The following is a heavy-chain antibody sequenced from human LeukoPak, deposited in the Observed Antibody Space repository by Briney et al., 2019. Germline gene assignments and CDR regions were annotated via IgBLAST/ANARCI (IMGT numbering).Heavy chain of an antibody. CDR1: GFTVSTNY. CDR3: ATGSYHEH. Sequence: GGSLRLSCAASGFTVSTNYMSWVRQAPGKGLEWVAVMSSDGKYKYHADSVKGRFTISRDNSRNTVSLQMSSLRGEDTAVYYCATGSYHEHWGQGTLVTVSS. CDR2: MSSDGKYK. D-gene: IGHD1-26*01. J-gene: IGHJ4*02. V-gene: IGHV3-30*15.